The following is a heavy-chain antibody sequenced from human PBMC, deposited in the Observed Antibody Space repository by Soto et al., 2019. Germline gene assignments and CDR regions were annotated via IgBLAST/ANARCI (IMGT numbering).Heavy chain of an antibody. V-gene: IGHV4-34*01. CDR1: GGSFSGYY. D-gene: IGHD6-19*01. CDR2: INHSGSS. J-gene: IGHJ4*02. Sequence: QVQLQQWGAGLLKPSETLSLTCAVYGGSFSGYYWSWIRQPPGKGLGWIGEINHSGSSNYNPSLKSRVTISVDTSKNQFSLRLSSVTAADPAVYYFARGPGIAVAGLDWGQGTLVTVSS. CDR3: ARGPGIAVAGLD.